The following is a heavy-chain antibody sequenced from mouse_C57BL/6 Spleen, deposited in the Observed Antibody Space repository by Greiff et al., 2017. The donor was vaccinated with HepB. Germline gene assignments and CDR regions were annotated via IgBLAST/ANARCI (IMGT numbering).Heavy chain of an antibody. Sequence: VQLKQSGPELVKPGASVKISCKASGYPFTDYNMNWVKQSNGKSREWIGVINPNYGTTSFNQKFKGKATLTVDQSSSTAYMQLNSQTSEDSAVYYCARSGLYYFDYWGQGTTLTVSS. V-gene: IGHV1-39*01. J-gene: IGHJ2*01. CDR3: ARSGLYYFDY. CDR2: INPNYGTT. CDR1: GYPFTDYN. D-gene: IGHD3-1*01.